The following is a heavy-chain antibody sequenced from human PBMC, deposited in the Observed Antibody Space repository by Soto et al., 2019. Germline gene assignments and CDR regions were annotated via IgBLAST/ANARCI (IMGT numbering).Heavy chain of an antibody. CDR2: ISGSADNT. V-gene: IGHV3-23*01. CDR3: AEDMDSSIVVVTLFDY. CDR1: EFTFSSYA. Sequence: GGSLRLSCVASEFTFSSYAMSWVRQAPGKGLEWVSGISGSADNTYYADSVKGRFTISRDNSKNTLHLQMNSLRAEDTAVYYCAEDMDSSIVVVTLFDYWGQGTLVTVSS. J-gene: IGHJ4*02. D-gene: IGHD3-22*01.